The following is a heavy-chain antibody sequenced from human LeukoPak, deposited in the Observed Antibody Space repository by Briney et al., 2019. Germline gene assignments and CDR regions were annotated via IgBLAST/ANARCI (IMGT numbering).Heavy chain of an antibody. D-gene: IGHD6-13*01. CDR1: GFTFSTYW. Sequence: GGSLRLSCAASGFTFSTYWMHWVCQAPGQGLVWVSRIDSDGSSTTYADSVKGRFTISRDNAKKTLYLQMNSLRAEDTAVYYCAKATGRAARDYWGQGTLVTVSS. V-gene: IGHV3-74*01. CDR3: AKATGRAARDY. CDR2: IDSDGSST. J-gene: IGHJ4*02.